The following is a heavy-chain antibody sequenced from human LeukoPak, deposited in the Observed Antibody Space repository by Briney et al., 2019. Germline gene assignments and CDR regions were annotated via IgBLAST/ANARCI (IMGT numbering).Heavy chain of an antibody. V-gene: IGHV4-4*02. J-gene: IGHJ6*02. CDR2: IYHSGST. CDR3: ARAPVERTYYYGMDV. CDR1: GGSISSSNW. Sequence: PSGTLSLTCAVSGGSISSSNWWSWVRQPPGKGLEWIGEIYHSGSTNYNPSLKSRVTISVDKSKNQFSLKLSSVTAADTAVYYCARAPVERTYYYGMDVWGQGTTVTVSS. D-gene: IGHD1-1*01.